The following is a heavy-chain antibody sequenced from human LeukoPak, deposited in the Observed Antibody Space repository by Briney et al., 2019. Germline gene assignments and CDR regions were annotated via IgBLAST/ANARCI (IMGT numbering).Heavy chain of an antibody. CDR3: ARDQQTVVVVAATQHWFDY. J-gene: IGHJ4*02. D-gene: IGHD2-15*01. CDR1: GYTFTNYG. V-gene: IGHV1-18*01. Sequence: ASVKVSCKASGYTFTNYGISWVRQAPGQGLEWMGWISVYNGETNYEQKFQGRVNMTTEKSTNKAHMEMTSLRSDDPAMYFCARDQQTVVVVAATQHWFDYWGQGTLVTVSS. CDR2: ISVYNGET.